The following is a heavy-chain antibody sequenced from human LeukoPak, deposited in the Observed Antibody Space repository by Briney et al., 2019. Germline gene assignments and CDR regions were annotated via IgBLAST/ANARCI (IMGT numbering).Heavy chain of an antibody. CDR2: IYYSGST. J-gene: IGHJ4*02. V-gene: IGHV4-39*01. Sequence: PSETLSLTCTVSGGSISSSSYYWGWIRQPPGKGLEWIGSIYYSGSTYYNPSLKSRVTISVDTSKNQFSLKLSSVTAADTAVYYCARRYCSGGSCYSPRVVYYFDYWGQGTLVTVSS. CDR1: GGSISSSSYY. CDR3: ARRYCSGGSCYSPRVVYYFDY. D-gene: IGHD2-15*01.